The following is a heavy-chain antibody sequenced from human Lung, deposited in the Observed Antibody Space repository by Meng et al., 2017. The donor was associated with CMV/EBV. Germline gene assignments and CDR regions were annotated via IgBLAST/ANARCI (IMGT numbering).Heavy chain of an antibody. J-gene: IGHJ4*02. CDR2: VTGGGGST. CDR1: GFTFSSYA. D-gene: IGHD2-2*01. CDR3: AKGNAEYCSGARCYAFDY. V-gene: IGHV3-23*01. Sequence: GGSXRLXCAASGFTFSSYAMTWVRQAQGKGLEWVSVVTGGGGSTYYADSVKGRFPISRDNSENALYLQMNSLRVEDTAIYYCAKGNAEYCSGARCYAFDYWXQGTLVT.